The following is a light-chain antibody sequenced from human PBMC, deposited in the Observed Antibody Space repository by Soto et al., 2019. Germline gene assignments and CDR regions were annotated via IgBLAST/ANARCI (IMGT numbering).Light chain of an antibody. CDR2: EVS. CDR1: STDVGDYNH. Sequence: QSVLTQPASVSGSPGQSITISCTGTSTDVGDYNHVSWYQQHPGKATKLMIYEVSNRPSGLSNRFSGSTSGNTASLTISGLQAADEADYYCNSTSSSSRVFGGGTKLTVL. CDR3: NSTSSSSRV. J-gene: IGLJ3*02. V-gene: IGLV2-14*01.